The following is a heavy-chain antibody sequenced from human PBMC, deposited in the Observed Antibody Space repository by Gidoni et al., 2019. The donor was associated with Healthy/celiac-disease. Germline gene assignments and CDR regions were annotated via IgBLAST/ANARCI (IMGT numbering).Heavy chain of an antibody. CDR3: AKGREIVVVITDYFDY. CDR1: GLTFGSYG. CDR2: ISYDGSNK. D-gene: IGHD3-22*01. V-gene: IGHV3-30*18. J-gene: IGHJ4*02. Sequence: QVQLVESGGGVVQPGRSLRLFCAASGLTFGSYGMHWVRQAPGKGLEWVAVISYDGSNKYYADSVKGRFTISRDNSKNTLYLQMNSLRAEDTAVYYCAKGREIVVVITDYFDYWGQGTLVTVSS.